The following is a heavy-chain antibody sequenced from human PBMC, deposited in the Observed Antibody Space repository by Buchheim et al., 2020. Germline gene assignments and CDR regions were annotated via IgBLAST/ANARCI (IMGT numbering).Heavy chain of an antibody. CDR2: ISYDGSNK. V-gene: IGHV3-30*18. Sequence: QVQLVESGGGVVQPGRSLRLSCAASGFTFSSYGMHWVRQAPGKGLEWVAVISYDGSNKYYADSVKGRFTISRDNSKNTLYLPMNSLRAEDTAVYYCAKGYSSSWYEFDYWGQGTL. CDR1: GFTFSSYG. J-gene: IGHJ4*02. CDR3: AKGYSSSWYEFDY. D-gene: IGHD6-13*01.